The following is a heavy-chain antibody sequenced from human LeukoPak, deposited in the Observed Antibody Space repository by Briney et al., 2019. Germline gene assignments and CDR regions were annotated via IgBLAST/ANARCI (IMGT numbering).Heavy chain of an antibody. J-gene: IGHJ3*02. D-gene: IGHD3-10*01. CDR3: ARVPWFGERAFDI. CDR2: INYSGST. CDR1: GGSISTYY. Sequence: SETLSLICSVSGGSISTYYWSWIRQPPGKGLEWIGYINYSGSTNYNPSLKSRVIISVDTSKNQLSLNLSSVTAADTAVYYCARVPWFGERAFDIWGQGTMVTVSS. V-gene: IGHV4-59*01.